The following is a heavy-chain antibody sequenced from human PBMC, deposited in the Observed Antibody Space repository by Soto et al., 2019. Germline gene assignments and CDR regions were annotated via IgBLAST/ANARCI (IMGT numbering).Heavy chain of an antibody. Sequence: HVRLVHSGDGVKKPGASVKVSCKASGYTFITHGISWVRQAPGQGLEWMGRISAYNGDTKYAQKFQGRVTLTTDKSTTTAYMEMRSLRSDDTAVYYCARDGTGGVLGLNKYYYVDVWGEGTTVTVSS. CDR3: ARDGTGGVLGLNKYYYVDV. CDR2: ISAYNGDT. D-gene: IGHD2-8*02. V-gene: IGHV1-18*01. J-gene: IGHJ6*03. CDR1: GYTFITHG.